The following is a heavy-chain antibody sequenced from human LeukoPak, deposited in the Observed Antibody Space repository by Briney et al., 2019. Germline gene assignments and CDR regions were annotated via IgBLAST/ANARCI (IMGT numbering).Heavy chain of an antibody. CDR2: IYSGGSA. J-gene: IGHJ4*02. Sequence: PGGSLRLSCAVSGLTVSSNYMSWVRQAPGKGLEWVSAIYSGGSAFYAASVNGRFTISRDNSKNTLYLQMNSLRAEDTAVYYCARDPYNSGSSYFDYWGQGTLVTVSS. D-gene: IGHD3-10*01. CDR3: ARDPYNSGSSYFDY. V-gene: IGHV3-53*01. CDR1: GLTVSSNY.